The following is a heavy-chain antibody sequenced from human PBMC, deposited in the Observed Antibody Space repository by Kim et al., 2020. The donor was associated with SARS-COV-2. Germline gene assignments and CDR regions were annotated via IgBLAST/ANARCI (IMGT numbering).Heavy chain of an antibody. CDR3: AKDRGGLRAMDNYFDY. D-gene: IGHD5-18*01. J-gene: IGHJ4*02. V-gene: IGHV3-9*01. Sequence: GGSLRLSCAASGFTFDDYAMHWVRQAPGKGLEWVSGISWNSGSIGYADSVKGRFTISRDNAKNSLYLQMNSLRAEDTALYYCAKDRGGLRAMDNYFDYWGQGTLVTVSS. CDR2: ISWNSGSI. CDR1: GFTFDDYA.